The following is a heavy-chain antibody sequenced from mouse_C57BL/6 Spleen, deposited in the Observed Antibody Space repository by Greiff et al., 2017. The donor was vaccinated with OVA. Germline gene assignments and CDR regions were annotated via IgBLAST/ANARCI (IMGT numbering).Heavy chain of an antibody. J-gene: IGHJ3*01. CDR2: ISYDGSN. Sequence: EVQVVESGPGLVKPSQSLSLTCSVTGYSITSGYYWNWIRQFPGNKQEWMGYISYDGSNNYNPSLKNRISITRDTSKNQFFLKLNSVTTEDTATYYCASDYGSSFFAYWGQGTLVTVSA. V-gene: IGHV3-6*01. CDR3: ASDYGSSFFAY. D-gene: IGHD1-1*01. CDR1: GYSITSGYY.